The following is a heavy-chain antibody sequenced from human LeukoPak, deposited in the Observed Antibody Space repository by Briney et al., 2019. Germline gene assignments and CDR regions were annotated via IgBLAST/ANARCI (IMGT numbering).Heavy chain of an antibody. V-gene: IGHV3-15*01. CDR2: IKSKSDGGTT. Sequence: GGSLRLSCAASGFTFSNAWMSWVRQAPGKGLEWVGRIKSKSDGGTTDYAAPVKGRFTISRDDSKNTLYLQMNSLKTEDTAVYYCFTKKYSNYMDVWGKGTTVTISS. D-gene: IGHD2-15*01. CDR1: GFTFSNAW. J-gene: IGHJ6*03. CDR3: FTKKYSNYMDV.